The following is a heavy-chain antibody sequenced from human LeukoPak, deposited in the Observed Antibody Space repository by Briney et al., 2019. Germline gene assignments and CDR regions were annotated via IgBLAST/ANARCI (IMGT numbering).Heavy chain of an antibody. CDR1: GFTFSTYA. J-gene: IGHJ4*02. D-gene: IGHD6-19*01. CDR3: AKKGGWYSPFDY. Sequence: AGGSLRLSCAASGFTFSTYAMSWVRQAPGKGLEWVSAISGSGGSTYYAASVKGRFTISRDNAKTTLYLQMNCLRAEDTAVYYCAKKGGWYSPFDYWGQGTLVTVSS. CDR2: ISGSGGST. V-gene: IGHV3-23*01.